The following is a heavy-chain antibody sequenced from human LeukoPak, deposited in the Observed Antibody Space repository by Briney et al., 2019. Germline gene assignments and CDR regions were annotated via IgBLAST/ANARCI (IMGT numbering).Heavy chain of an antibody. V-gene: IGHV4-59*01. D-gene: IGHD3-3*01. CDR3: ARGYYDFWSATSEGWYFDL. CDR2: IYYSGST. Sequence: SETLSLTCTVSGGSISSYCWSWIRQPPGKGLEWIGYIYYSGSTNYNPSLKSRVTISVDTSKNQSSLKLSSVTAADTAVYYCARGYYDFWSATSEGWYFDLWGRGTLVTVSS. J-gene: IGHJ2*01. CDR1: GGSISSYC.